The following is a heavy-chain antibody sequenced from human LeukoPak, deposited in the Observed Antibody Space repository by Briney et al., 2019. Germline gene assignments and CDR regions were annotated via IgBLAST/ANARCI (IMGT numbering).Heavy chain of an antibody. D-gene: IGHD6-19*01. Sequence: GGSLRLSCAASGFTFSGSAMHWVRQASGKGLEWVGRIRSKANSYATAYAASVKGRFTISRDDSKNTAYLQMNSLKTEDTAVYYCTRDAYSSGWPFDYWGQGTLVTVSS. CDR1: GFTFSGSA. J-gene: IGHJ4*02. CDR2: IRSKANSYAT. V-gene: IGHV3-73*01. CDR3: TRDAYSSGWPFDY.